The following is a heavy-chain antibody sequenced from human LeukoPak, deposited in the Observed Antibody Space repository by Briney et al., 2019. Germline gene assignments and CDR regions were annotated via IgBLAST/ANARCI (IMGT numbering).Heavy chain of an antibody. CDR3: ARDGTYYYDSSGYYYYYGMDV. CDR2: ISSSSSYI. Sequence: GGSLRLSCAASGFTFSSYSMNWVRQAPGKGLEWVSSISSSSSYIYYADSVKGRFTISRDNAKNSLYLQMNSLRAEDTAVYYCARDGTYYYDSSGYYYYYGMDVWGQGTTVTVSS. CDR1: GFTFSSYS. J-gene: IGHJ6*02. V-gene: IGHV3-21*01. D-gene: IGHD3-22*01.